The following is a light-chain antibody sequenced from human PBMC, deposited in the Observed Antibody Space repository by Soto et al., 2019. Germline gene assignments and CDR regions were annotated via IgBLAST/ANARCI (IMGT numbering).Light chain of an antibody. CDR3: TSYTSSSTPVV. CDR1: SSDVGSYNY. V-gene: IGLV2-14*03. J-gene: IGLJ2*01. CDR2: DVS. Sequence: QSALTQPASVSGSPGQSITISCTGTSSDVGSYNYVSWYQHHPGKAPKLMMYDVSNRPSGVSNRFSGSKSGNTASLTISGLQAEDEADYYCTSYTSSSTPVVFGGGTEVTVL.